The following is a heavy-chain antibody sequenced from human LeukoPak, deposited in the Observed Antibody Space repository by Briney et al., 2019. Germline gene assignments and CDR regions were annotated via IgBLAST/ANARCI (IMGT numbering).Heavy chain of an antibody. CDR1: GFTFSNYW. CDR2: IKKDGSEK. Sequence: PGGSLRLSCAASGFTFSNYWMSWVRQAPGKGLEWVANIKKDGSEKYYVDPVKGRFTISRDNAKNSLCLQMNSLRAEDTAVYYCARDVYHFDQWGQGTPVTVSS. CDR3: ARDVYHFDQ. V-gene: IGHV3-7*04. J-gene: IGHJ4*02. D-gene: IGHD5/OR15-5a*01.